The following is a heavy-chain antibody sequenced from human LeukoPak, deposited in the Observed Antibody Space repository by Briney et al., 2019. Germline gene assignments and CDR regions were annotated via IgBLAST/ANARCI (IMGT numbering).Heavy chain of an antibody. CDR2: INPNSGGT. CDR3: ARDVMNLNFDY. D-gene: IGHD1-14*01. Sequence: ASVKVSCKVSGYTLTELSMHWVRQAPGQELEWMGWINPNSGGTNYAQKFQGRVTMTRDTSISTAYMELSRLRSDDTAVYYCARDVMNLNFDYWGQGTLVTVSS. J-gene: IGHJ4*02. V-gene: IGHV1-2*02. CDR1: GYTLTELS.